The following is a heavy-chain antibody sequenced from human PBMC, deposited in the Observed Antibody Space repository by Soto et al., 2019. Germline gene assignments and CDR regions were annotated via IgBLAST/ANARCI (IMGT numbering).Heavy chain of an antibody. J-gene: IGHJ5*02. CDR2: INPNSGNT. V-gene: IGHV1-8*01. CDR1: GYIFTNYD. Sequence: QVPLVQSVAEVKKPGASVKVSCKASGYIFTNYDINWVRQATGQGLEYLGWINPNSGNTGYVQKFKGRVTMTRNTAMNTAYMELTRLRSEDTAVYYCATGIKYGDYSSCFDPWGQGTLVTFSS. CDR3: ATGIKYGDYSSCFDP. D-gene: IGHD4-17*01.